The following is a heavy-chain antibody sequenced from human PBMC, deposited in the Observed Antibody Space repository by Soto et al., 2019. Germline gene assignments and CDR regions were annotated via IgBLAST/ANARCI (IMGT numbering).Heavy chain of an antibody. CDR1: GFTFSSYS. CDR3: ARIIAAAGGRRYFDL. D-gene: IGHD6-13*01. J-gene: IGHJ2*01. CDR2: INSSSSYT. V-gene: IGHV3-21*04. Sequence: GGSLRLSCAVSGFTFSSYSMNCVRQAPGKGLEWVSYINSSSSYTNYADSVKGRFTISRDNAKNSLYLQMNSLRAEDTAVYYCARIIAAAGGRRYFDLWGRGTLVTVSS.